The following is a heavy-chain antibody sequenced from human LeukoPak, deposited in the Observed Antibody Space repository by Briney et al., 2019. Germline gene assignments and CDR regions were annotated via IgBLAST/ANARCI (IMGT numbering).Heavy chain of an antibody. J-gene: IGHJ4*02. CDR2: INQDGSDK. D-gene: IGHD6-19*01. Sequence: GGSLRLSCAASGFTFSSFWLSRVRQAPGKGLEWVANINQDGSDKYYVDSAKGRFTISRDNAKNSLYLQMNSLSAEDTAVYYCARDFNPAGYSSGWSTCAYWGQGTLVTVSS. CDR1: GFTFSSFW. CDR3: ARDFNPAGYSSGWSTCAY. V-gene: IGHV3-7*05.